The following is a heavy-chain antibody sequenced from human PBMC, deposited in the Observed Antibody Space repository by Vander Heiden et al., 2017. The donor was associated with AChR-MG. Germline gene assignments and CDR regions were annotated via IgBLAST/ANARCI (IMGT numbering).Heavy chain of an antibody. CDR2: IYTSGST. J-gene: IGHJ6*02. D-gene: IGHD6-6*01. V-gene: IGHV4-4*07. CDR3: ARDLGYSSSKGYYYYGMDV. CDR1: GGSISSYY. Sequence: QVQLQESGPGLVKPSETLSLTCTVSGGSISSYYWSWIRQPAGKGLEWIGRIYTSGSTNYNPSLKSRVTMSVDTSKNQFSLKLSSVTAADTAVYYCARDLGYSSSKGYYYYGMDVWGQGTTVTVSS.